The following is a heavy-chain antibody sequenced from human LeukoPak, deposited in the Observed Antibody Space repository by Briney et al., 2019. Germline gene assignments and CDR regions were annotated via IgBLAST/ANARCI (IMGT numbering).Heavy chain of an antibody. Sequence: GGSLRLSCAASGFTFSSYAISWVRQAPGKGLEWVSAISGSGGSTYYADSVKGRFTISRDNSNNTQYLQMNRLRAEDTAVYYCAKDDLVPAALFDYWGQGSLVTVSS. CDR1: GFTFSSYA. CDR2: ISGSGGST. J-gene: IGHJ4*02. V-gene: IGHV3-23*01. CDR3: AKDDLVPAALFDY. D-gene: IGHD2-2*01.